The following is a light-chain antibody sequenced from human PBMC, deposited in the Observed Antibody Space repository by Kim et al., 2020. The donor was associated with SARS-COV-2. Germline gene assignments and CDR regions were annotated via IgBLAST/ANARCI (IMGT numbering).Light chain of an antibody. CDR2: TNN. CDR3: AAWDDSLNGWV. Sequence: GQRVSICCSGSSSNIGRNTVNWYQQFPGTAPKLLIYTNNQWPSGFPDRFSGSKSGTSASLAISGLQSEDEAHYYCAAWDDSLNGWVFGGGTQLTVL. CDR1: SSNIGRNT. J-gene: IGLJ3*02. V-gene: IGLV1-44*01.